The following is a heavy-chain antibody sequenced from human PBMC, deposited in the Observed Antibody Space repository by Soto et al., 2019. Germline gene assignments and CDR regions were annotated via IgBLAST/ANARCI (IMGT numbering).Heavy chain of an antibody. CDR3: AREALYSNYVDYYGMDV. D-gene: IGHD4-4*01. J-gene: IGHJ6*02. CDR2: IIPIFGTA. V-gene: IGHV1-69*12. CDR1: GGTFSSYA. Sequence: QVQLVQSGAEVKKPGSSVKVSCKASGGTFSSYAISWVRQAPGQGLEWMGGIIPIFGTANYAQKFQGRVTITAXXSXSXXYMELSSLRSEDTAVYYCAREALYSNYVDYYGMDVWGQGTTVTVSS.